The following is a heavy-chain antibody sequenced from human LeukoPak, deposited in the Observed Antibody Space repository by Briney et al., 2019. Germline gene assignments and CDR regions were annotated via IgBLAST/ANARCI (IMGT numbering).Heavy chain of an antibody. D-gene: IGHD3-10*01. CDR3: ARDGVYYYGSGSQGQDY. CDR2: IRSKANSYAT. Sequence: GESLRLSCAASGFTFSGSPMHWVRQASGKGLEWLGRIRSKANSYATVYAASVKGRFTISRDDSKTTAYLQMNSLRAEDTAVYYCARDGVYYYGSGSQGQDYWGQGTLVTVSS. J-gene: IGHJ4*02. V-gene: IGHV3-73*01. CDR1: GFTFSGSP.